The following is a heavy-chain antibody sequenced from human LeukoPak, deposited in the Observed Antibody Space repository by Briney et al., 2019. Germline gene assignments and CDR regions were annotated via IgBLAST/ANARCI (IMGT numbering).Heavy chain of an antibody. V-gene: IGHV1-2*02. Sequence: ASVKVSCKASGYTFTGYYMHWVRQAPGQGLEWMGWINPNSGGTNCAQKFQGRVTMTRDTSISTAYMELSRLRSDDTAVYYCARGQMFGELLGYWGQGTLVTVSS. CDR3: ARGQMFGELLGY. CDR1: GYTFTGYY. D-gene: IGHD3-10*02. CDR2: INPNSGGT. J-gene: IGHJ4*02.